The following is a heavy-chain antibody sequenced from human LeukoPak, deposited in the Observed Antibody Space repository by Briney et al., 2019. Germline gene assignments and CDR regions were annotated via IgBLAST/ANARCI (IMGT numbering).Heavy chain of an antibody. CDR2: ISGSGGST. D-gene: IGHD3-10*01. CDR1: GFTFSSYA. V-gene: IGHV3-23*01. Sequence: RTGGSLRLSCAASGFTFSSYAMSWVRQAPGKGLEWVSAISGSGGSTYYADSVKGRFTISRDNSKNTLYLQMNSLRAEDTGLYYCARERHGSGRPFDYWGQGTLVTVSS. J-gene: IGHJ4*02. CDR3: ARERHGSGRPFDY.